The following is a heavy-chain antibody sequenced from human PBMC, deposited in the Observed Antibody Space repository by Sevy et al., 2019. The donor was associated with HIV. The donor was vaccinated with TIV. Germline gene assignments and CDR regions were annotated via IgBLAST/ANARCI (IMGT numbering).Heavy chain of an antibody. D-gene: IGHD2-21*01. V-gene: IGHV4-59*01. CDR3: ARSRAYPRDSDDGFAN. CDR1: DASITTNY. CDR2: FFHSGTT. Sequence: SETLSLTCLVSDASITTNYWSWIRQATGKGLEWIGYFFHSGTTNYNRSLKSRVTISGDTSKNELSLRLTSVTAADTAVYYCARSRAYPRDSDDGFANWGQGTMVTVSS. J-gene: IGHJ3*02.